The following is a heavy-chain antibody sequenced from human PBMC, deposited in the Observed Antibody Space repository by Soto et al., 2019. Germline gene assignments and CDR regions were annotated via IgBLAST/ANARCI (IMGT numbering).Heavy chain of an antibody. Sequence: PSETLSLTCTVSGGSLNSEHYHWTWIRQAPGKGLEWIGYIHYTGSARYNPSLQSRITMSVDTSKNLFSLNLSSVTAADTAVYFCVREDDGGDSDYYGLDVWGQGTTVTVSS. D-gene: IGHD2-21*02. CDR2: IHYTGSA. CDR3: VREDDGGDSDYYGLDV. J-gene: IGHJ6*02. V-gene: IGHV4-30-4*01. CDR1: GGSLNSEHYH.